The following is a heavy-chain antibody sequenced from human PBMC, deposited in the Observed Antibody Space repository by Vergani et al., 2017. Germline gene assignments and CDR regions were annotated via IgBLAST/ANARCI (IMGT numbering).Heavy chain of an antibody. V-gene: IGHV3-7*01. J-gene: IGHJ4*02. CDR1: GFTLSTYW. D-gene: IGHD6-19*01. Sequence: VQLVESGGGVVQPGRSLRLSCAASGFTLSTYWMTWVRQAPGKGLEWVARIKQDGNEKDYVDSVKGRFIISRDNARNSLYLQMNSLRVEDTAIYYCARELVAGTKEIDYWGQGTLVIVSS. CDR2: IKQDGNEK. CDR3: ARELVAGTKEIDY.